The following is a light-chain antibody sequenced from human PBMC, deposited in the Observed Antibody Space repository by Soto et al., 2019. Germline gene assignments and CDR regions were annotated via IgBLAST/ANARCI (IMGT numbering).Light chain of an antibody. V-gene: IGLV2-8*01. CDR2: EVS. J-gene: IGLJ2*01. CDR1: SSDIGAYKF. CDR3: SLYAGSNNVV. Sequence: QSVLTQPPSASGSPGQSVAISCTGTSSDIGAYKFVSWYQQHPGKAPKLIIYEVSIRPSGVPDRFSGSKSGNTASLTVSGRLAEDEADYYCSLYAGSNNVVFGGGTKLTVL.